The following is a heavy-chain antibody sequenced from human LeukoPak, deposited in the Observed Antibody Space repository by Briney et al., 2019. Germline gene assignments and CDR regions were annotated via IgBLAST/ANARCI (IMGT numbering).Heavy chain of an antibody. CDR1: GGSISSGGYS. CDR2: IYHSGST. D-gene: IGHD1-26*01. V-gene: IGHV4-30-2*01. CDR3: ARHGTYYKFDF. Sequence: SETLSLTCAVSGGSISSGGYSWSWIRQPPGKGLEWIGYIYHSGSTYYNPSLKSRVTISVDRSKNQFSLKLSSVTAADTATYYCARHGTYYKFDFWGQGTLVTVSS. J-gene: IGHJ4*02.